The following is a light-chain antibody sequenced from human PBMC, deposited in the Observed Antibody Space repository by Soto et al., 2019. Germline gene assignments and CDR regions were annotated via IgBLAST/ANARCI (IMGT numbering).Light chain of an antibody. CDR1: QSVSSSY. J-gene: IGKJ3*01. CDR2: GAS. CDR3: QRYGSSPRFT. Sequence: EMVLTQSPGTLSLSPGERATLSCRASQSVSSSYLAWYQHKPGQAPRLLIYGASNRATGIPDRFSGSGSGTDFTLTISRLEPEDLAVYYCQRYGSSPRFTFGPGTKVDIK. V-gene: IGKV3-20*01.